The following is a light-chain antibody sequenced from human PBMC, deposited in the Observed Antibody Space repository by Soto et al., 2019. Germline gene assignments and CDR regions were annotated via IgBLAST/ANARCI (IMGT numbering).Light chain of an antibody. Sequence: EKVMTQSPPTLSVSPGERATLSCRASQSVSSNLAWYQQKPGQAPRLLIYGASSRATGIPVRFSGSGSGTEFTLTISSLQSEDFAVYYCQQYNNWPLTFGQGTRLEIK. CDR1: QSVSSN. J-gene: IGKJ5*01. V-gene: IGKV3-15*01. CDR3: QQYNNWPLT. CDR2: GAS.